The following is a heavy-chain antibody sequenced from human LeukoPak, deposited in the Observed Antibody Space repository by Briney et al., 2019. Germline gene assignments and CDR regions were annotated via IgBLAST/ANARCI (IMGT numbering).Heavy chain of an antibody. V-gene: IGHV4-31*03. CDR1: GGSINNGGYY. CDR2: IYYSGSS. CDR3: ARGPIAAAGDS. Sequence: SQTLSLTCTVSGGSINNGGYYWSWIRQHPGKGLEWIGYIYYSGSSYYNPSLRSRVTISVDTSKNHFPLKLSSVTAADTAVYYCARGPIAAAGDSWGQGTLVTVSS. J-gene: IGHJ4*02. D-gene: IGHD6-13*01.